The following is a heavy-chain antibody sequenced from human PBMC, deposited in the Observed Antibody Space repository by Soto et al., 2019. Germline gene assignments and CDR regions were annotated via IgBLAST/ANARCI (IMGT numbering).Heavy chain of an antibody. CDR3: ARSVVVAANDAFDI. J-gene: IGHJ3*02. Sequence: SETLSLTCAVYGGSFSGYYWSWIRQPPGKGLEWIGEINHSGSTNYNPSLKSRVTISVATSKNQFSLKLSSVTAADTAVYYCARSVVVAANDAFDIWGQGTMVTVSS. CDR2: INHSGST. D-gene: IGHD2-15*01. V-gene: IGHV4-34*01. CDR1: GGSFSGYY.